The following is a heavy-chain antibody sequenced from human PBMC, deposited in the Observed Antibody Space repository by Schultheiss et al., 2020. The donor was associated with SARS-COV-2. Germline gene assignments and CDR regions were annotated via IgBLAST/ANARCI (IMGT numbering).Heavy chain of an antibody. CDR3: ASSVCVAQGYCSGGSPWGRSADYYYGMDV. D-gene: IGHD2-15*01. CDR2: INPNSGGT. V-gene: IGHV1-2*02. J-gene: IGHJ6*02. Sequence: ASVKVSCKASGYTFTSYGISWVRQATGQGLEWMGWINPNSGGTNYAQKFQGRVTMTRDTSISTAYMELSRLRSDDTAVYYCASSVCVAQGYCSGGSPWGRSADYYYGMDVWGQGTTVTVSS. CDR1: GYTFTSYG.